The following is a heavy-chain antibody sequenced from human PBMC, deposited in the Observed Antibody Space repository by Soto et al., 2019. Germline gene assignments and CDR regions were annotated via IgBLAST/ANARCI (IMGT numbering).Heavy chain of an antibody. Sequence: SETLSLTCVVSGDSINGGDNYWSWIRQPPGKGLEWIGYIYHSGRTYYNSSLKSRLSMSVDTSKNQFALKLTSVTAADTAVYYCARLKMTTVADFWGQGTLVTVSS. J-gene: IGHJ4*02. CDR3: ARLKMTTVADF. V-gene: IGHV4-30-4*01. CDR2: IYHSGRT. D-gene: IGHD4-4*01. CDR1: GDSINGGDNY.